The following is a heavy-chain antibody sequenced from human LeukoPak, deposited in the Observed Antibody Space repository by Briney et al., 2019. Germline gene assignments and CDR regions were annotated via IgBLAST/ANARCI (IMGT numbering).Heavy chain of an antibody. V-gene: IGHV3-23*01. D-gene: IGHD2-2*02. CDR2: ISGSGGST. CDR1: GFTFSTYA. CDR3: AKDKKYQLLYGGDYYYMDV. J-gene: IGHJ6*03. Sequence: GTSLRLSCEASGFTFSTYAMSWVRQAPGKGLEWVSAISGSGGSTYYADSVKGRFTISRDNSKNTLYLQMNSLRAEDTAVYYCAKDKKYQLLYGGDYYYMDVWGKGTTVTVSS.